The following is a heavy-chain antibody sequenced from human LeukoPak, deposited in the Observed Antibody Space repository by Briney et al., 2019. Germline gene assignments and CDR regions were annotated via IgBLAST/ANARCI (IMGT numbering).Heavy chain of an antibody. Sequence: PGGSLRLSCAGSGFTLSSYGMSWVRQAPGKRLEWVSAISGSGGSTYYADSVKGRFTISRDNSKNTLYLQMNSLRAEDTAVYYCTSVIVGALGAFDYWGQGTLDTVSS. CDR2: ISGSGGST. D-gene: IGHD1-26*01. CDR1: GFTLSSYG. CDR3: TSVIVGALGAFDY. V-gene: IGHV3-23*01. J-gene: IGHJ4*02.